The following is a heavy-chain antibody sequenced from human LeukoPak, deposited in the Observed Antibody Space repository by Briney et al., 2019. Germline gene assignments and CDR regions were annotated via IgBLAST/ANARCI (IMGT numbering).Heavy chain of an antibody. CDR1: GFTFSSYE. D-gene: IGHD4-11*01. CDR2: ISSSGSTI. J-gene: IGHJ3*02. V-gene: IGHV3-48*03. CDR3: ARDPEYRTFDI. Sequence: GGSLRLSCAASGFTFSSYEMNWVRQAPGKGLEWVSYISSSGSTIYYADSVKGRFTISRDNAKNSLYLQMNSLRAEDTAVYYCARDPEYRTFDIWGQGTMVTVSS.